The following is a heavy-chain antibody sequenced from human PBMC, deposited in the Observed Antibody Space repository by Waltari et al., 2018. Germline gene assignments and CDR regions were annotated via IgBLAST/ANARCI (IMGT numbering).Heavy chain of an antibody. CDR3: AREVDTGYTPGHI. V-gene: IGHV4-38-2*02. CDR2: ICHRWGT. J-gene: IGHJ3*02. CDR1: GYSVNSGYC. D-gene: IGHD5-12*01. Sequence: QVQPRESGPGLVKPSEILSLTCAVSGYSVNSGYCWGWIRQPPGEGLECIGSICHRWGTYYSLSLKSRVSISMDASKNQLSLKLTSVTAADTAVYYCAREVDTGYTPGHIWGPGTMVTVSS.